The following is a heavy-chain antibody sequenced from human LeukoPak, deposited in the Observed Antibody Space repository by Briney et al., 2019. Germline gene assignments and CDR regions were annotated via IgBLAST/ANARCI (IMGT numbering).Heavy chain of an antibody. J-gene: IGHJ2*01. Sequence: PSQTLSLTCTVSGGSLSRGYYCTWIRQPPGKGLEWMGFISYTGNTYYKSSLKSRITMSVDTSKSHFSLNLSSVTAADTAVYYCARGPSFGCTSSFDLGGRGTLVTVSS. CDR2: ISYTGNT. CDR3: ARGPSFGCTSSFDL. CDR1: GGSLSRGYY. D-gene: IGHD2-15*01. V-gene: IGHV4-31*03.